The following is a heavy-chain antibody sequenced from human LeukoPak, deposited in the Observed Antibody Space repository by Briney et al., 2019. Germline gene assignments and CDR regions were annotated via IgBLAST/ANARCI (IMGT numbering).Heavy chain of an antibody. J-gene: IGHJ5*02. V-gene: IGHV4-30-4*01. CDR3: AREVRSTGTPNWFDP. Sequence: PSETLSLTCTVSGGSISSGDYYWSWIRQPPGKGLEWIGYIYYSGSTYYNPSLKSRVTISVDTSKNQFSLKLSSVTAADTAVYYCAREVRSTGTPNWFDPWGQGTLVTVSS. CDR1: GGSISSGDYY. CDR2: IYYSGST. D-gene: IGHD1-14*01.